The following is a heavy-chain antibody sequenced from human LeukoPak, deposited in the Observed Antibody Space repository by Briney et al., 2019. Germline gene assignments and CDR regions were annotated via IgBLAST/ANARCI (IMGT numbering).Heavy chain of an antibody. CDR1: GYNFSRFW. V-gene: IGHV5-51*01. Sequence: GESLKISCKGSGYNFSRFWINWVRQMPGKGLEWMGIIYPGDSDTRYSPSFQGQVTISADKSISTAYLQWSSLKASDTAMYYCARRGSSGQPPDYWGQGTLVTVSS. CDR3: ARRGSSGQPPDY. J-gene: IGHJ4*02. CDR2: IYPGDSDT. D-gene: IGHD6-19*01.